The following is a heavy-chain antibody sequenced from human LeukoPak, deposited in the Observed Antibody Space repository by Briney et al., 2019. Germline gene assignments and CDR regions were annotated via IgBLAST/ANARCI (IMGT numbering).Heavy chain of an antibody. CDR1: GGSFSGYY. J-gene: IGHJ5*02. CDR3: ARSTYYYDSSGFWFDP. D-gene: IGHD3-22*01. Sequence: SETLSLTCAVYGGSFSGYYWSWIRQPPGKGLEWIGEINHSGSTNYNPSLKSRVTISVDTSKNQFSLKLSSVTAADAAVYYCARSTYYYDSSGFWFDPWGQGTLVTVSS. CDR2: INHSGST. V-gene: IGHV4-34*01.